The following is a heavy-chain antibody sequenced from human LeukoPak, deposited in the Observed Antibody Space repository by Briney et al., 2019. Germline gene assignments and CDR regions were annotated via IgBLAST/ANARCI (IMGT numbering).Heavy chain of an antibody. V-gene: IGHV1-46*01. CDR3: ARGGVILLPDDP. CDR2: INPSGGST. D-gene: IGHD3-10*01. J-gene: IGHJ5*02. CDR1: GYTFTRYY. Sequence: ASVKVSCKASGYTFTRYYMHWVRQAPGQGLEWMGIINPSGGSTSYAQKFQGRVTMTRDTSTSTAYMEVRSLKSDDTAVYYCARGGVILLPDDPWGQGTRVTVSS.